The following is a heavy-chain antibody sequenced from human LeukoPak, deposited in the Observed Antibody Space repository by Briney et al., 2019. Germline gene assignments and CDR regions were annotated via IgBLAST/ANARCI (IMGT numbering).Heavy chain of an antibody. D-gene: IGHD1-26*01. CDR1: GFTFSSYG. V-gene: IGHV3-33*01. CDR2: IWYDGSNK. Sequence: PGGSLRLSCAASGFTFSSYGMHWVRQAPGKGLEWVAVIWYDGSNKYYADSVKGRFTISRDNSKNTLYLQMNSLRAEDTAVYYCARGRELLSNGMDVWGQGTTVTVSS. J-gene: IGHJ6*02. CDR3: ARGRELLSNGMDV.